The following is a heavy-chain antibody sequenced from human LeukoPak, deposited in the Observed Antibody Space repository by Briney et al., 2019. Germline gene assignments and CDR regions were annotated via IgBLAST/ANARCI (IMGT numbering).Heavy chain of an antibody. Sequence: SETPSLTCTVSGGSISSYYWSWIWQPPGKGLEWIGYIYYSGSTNYNPSLKSRVTISVDTSKNQFSLKLSSVTAADTAVYYCAREVRGVIITTERITHNWFDPWGQGTLVTVSS. CDR1: GGSISSYY. J-gene: IGHJ5*02. CDR3: AREVRGVIITTERITHNWFDP. CDR2: IYYSGST. D-gene: IGHD3-10*01. V-gene: IGHV4-59*01.